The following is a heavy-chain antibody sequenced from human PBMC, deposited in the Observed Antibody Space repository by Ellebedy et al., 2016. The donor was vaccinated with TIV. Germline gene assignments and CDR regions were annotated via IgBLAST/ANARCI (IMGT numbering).Heavy chain of an antibody. V-gene: IGHV4-4*02. CDR3: ASYTADYYYYGLDV. CDR2: IYHSGST. J-gene: IGHJ6*02. CDR1: SNAW. D-gene: IGHD3-16*01. Sequence: SNAWMSWVRQPPGKGLEWIGEIYHSGSTNYNPSLKSRVTISVDKSKSQFSLKLRSVTAADTAVYYCASYTADYYYYGLDVWGQGTTVTVSS.